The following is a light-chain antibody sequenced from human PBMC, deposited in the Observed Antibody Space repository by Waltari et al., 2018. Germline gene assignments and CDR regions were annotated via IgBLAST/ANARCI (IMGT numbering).Light chain of an antibody. CDR3: NSYAGSSSWV. CDR1: SSDAGFYTY. J-gene: IGLJ3*02. Sequence: QSALPQPASVSVSPGQSITISCTGTSSDAGFYTYVPWYQQHPGKAPKLMIYDVSERPSGVSNRFSGSKSGNTASLTISGLQAEDEADYYCNSYAGSSSWVFGGGTKLTVL. V-gene: IGLV2-14*01. CDR2: DVS.